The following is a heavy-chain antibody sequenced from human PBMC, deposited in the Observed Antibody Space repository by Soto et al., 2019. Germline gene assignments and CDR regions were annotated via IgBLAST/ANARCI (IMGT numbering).Heavy chain of an antibody. CDR2: ISGSGDST. V-gene: IGHV3-23*01. CDR1: GFTFSSYA. D-gene: IGHD5-12*01. J-gene: IGHJ4*02. CDR3: ASQRGYSGYEPFDY. Sequence: EVQLLESGGGLVQPGGSLRLSCAASGFTFSSYAMTWVRQAPGKGLEWVSSISGSGDSTYYADSVKGRFTISRDNSRNTLYLQMNSLRAEDTAVYYCASQRGYSGYEPFDYWGQGPLVTVSS.